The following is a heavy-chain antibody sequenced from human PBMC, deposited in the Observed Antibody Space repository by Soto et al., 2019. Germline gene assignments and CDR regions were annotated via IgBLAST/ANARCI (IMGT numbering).Heavy chain of an antibody. V-gene: IGHV1-2*02. CDR2: INPNSGDT. D-gene: IGHD3-22*01. J-gene: IGHJ4*02. Sequence: GASVKVSCKASGYTFIVYYMHCVRQAPGQGLEWMGWINPNSGDTNYAQKFQGRVTMTRDTSISTAYTELSRLRFDDTAVYYCARARTNYYNTSDYDFWGQGTLVTVSS. CDR3: ARARTNYYNTSDYDF. CDR1: GYTFIVYY.